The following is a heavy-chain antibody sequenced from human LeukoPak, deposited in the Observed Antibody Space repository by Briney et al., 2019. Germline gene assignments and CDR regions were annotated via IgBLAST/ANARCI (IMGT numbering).Heavy chain of an antibody. CDR3: ASRKLGNDY. CDR2: IYYRVTS. Sequence: SETLSLTCTVSGDSISTYYWSWIRQPPGKGLEWISYIYYRVTSDYSPSLKSRVTISADTSQNQFSLKLSSVTAADTAVYYCASRKLGNDYWGQGTLVTVSS. D-gene: IGHD7-27*01. CDR1: GDSISTYY. V-gene: IGHV4-59*01. J-gene: IGHJ4*02.